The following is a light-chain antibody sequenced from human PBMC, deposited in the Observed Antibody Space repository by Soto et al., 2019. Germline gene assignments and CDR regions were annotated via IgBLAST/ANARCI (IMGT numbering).Light chain of an antibody. V-gene: IGKV1-12*01. CDR3: HQASSFPLS. CDR2: KAS. J-gene: IGKJ4*01. CDR1: HVISSW. Sequence: DIQMTQSPSSVSASVGDTVTVSCRASHVISSWLAWYQQKPGRAPNLLIYKASTFQTGVPSRLKGSGYVTEFTLPIHTMQPEDFATYHCHQASSFPLSLGGGTTVDIK.